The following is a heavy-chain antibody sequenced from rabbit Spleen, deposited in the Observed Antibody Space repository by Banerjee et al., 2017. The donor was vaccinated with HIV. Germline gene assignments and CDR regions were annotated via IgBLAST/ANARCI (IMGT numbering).Heavy chain of an antibody. V-gene: IGHV1S45*01. CDR2: INTYTVKS. Sequence: QEQLEESGGGLVKPEGSLTLTCKASGVSFSDRDVMCWVRQAPGKGLEWIACINTYTVKSVYASWATGRFTFSRTSSTTVTLQMTSLTAADTAAYFCARDLTGSSFSSYGMDLWGQGTLVTVS. D-gene: IGHD8-1*01. CDR1: GVSFSDRDV. J-gene: IGHJ6*01. CDR3: ARDLTGSSFSSYGMDL.